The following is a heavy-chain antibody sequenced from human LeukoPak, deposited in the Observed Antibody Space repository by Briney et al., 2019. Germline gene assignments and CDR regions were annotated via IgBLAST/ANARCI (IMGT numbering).Heavy chain of an antibody. V-gene: IGHV3-23*01. CDR1: GFTFSSYA. J-gene: IGHJ4*02. CDR3: AIQYSGYDNDIDY. D-gene: IGHD5-12*01. Sequence: GGSLRLSCAASGFTFSSYAMSWVRQAPGKGLEWVSAISGSGGSTYYADSVKGRFTISRDSSKNTLYLQMNSLRAEDTAVYYCAIQYSGYDNDIDYWGQGTLVTVSS. CDR2: ISGSGGST.